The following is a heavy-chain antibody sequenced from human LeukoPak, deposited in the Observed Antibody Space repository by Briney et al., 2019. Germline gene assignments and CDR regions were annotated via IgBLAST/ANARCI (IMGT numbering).Heavy chain of an antibody. J-gene: IGHJ4*02. D-gene: IGHD1-26*01. CDR2: ISNSGNTI. CDR1: GFTFSSYA. V-gene: IGHV3-48*03. CDR3: AREDGSSYYFDY. Sequence: GGSLRLSCAASGFTFSSYAMSWVRQAPGKGLEWVSYISNSGNTIYYADSVKGRFTISRDNAKNSLYLQMNSLRAEDTAVYYCAREDGSSYYFDYWGQGTLVTVSS.